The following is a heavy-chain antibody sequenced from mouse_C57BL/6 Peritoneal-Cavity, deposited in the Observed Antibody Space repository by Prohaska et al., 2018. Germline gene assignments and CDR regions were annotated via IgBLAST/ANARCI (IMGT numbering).Heavy chain of an antibody. V-gene: IGHV8-12*01. CDR3: ARDGYLYAMDY. D-gene: IGHD2-3*01. Sequence: QVTLKESGPGILQSSQTLSLTCSFSGFSLRTSGMGVSWIRQPPGKGLEWLAHIYWDDDKRYNPSLKSRLTISKDTSRNQVFLKITSVDTADTATYYCARDGYLYAMDYWGQGTSVTVSS. J-gene: IGHJ4*01. CDR1: GFSLRTSGMG. CDR2: IYWDDDK.